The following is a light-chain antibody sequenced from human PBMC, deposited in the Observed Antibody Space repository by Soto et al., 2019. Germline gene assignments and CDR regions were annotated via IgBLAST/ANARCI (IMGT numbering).Light chain of an antibody. CDR2: EVS. CDR3: SSYTSSSTPV. Sequence: QSVLTQPASVSGSPGQSIAISCTGTNSDVGGYNYVSWYQQHPGKAPKLMIYEVSNRPSGVSNRFSGSKSGNTASLTISGLQAEDEADYYCSSYTSSSTPVFGTGTRSPP. J-gene: IGLJ1*01. V-gene: IGLV2-14*01. CDR1: NSDVGGYNY.